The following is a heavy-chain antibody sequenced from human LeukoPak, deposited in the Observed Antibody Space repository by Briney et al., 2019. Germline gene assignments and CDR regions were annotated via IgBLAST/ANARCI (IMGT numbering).Heavy chain of an antibody. CDR2: ISSNGGST. D-gene: IGHD1-20*01. CDR1: GFTFSRYA. V-gene: IGHV3-64*01. CDR3: ARDFGLTGKVDY. Sequence: TGGSLRPSCAASGFTFSRYAMHWVRQAPGKGLESVSAISSNGGSTYYANSVKGRFTISRDNSKNTLYLQMGSLRAEDLAVYYCARDFGLTGKVDYWGQGTLVTVSS. J-gene: IGHJ4*02.